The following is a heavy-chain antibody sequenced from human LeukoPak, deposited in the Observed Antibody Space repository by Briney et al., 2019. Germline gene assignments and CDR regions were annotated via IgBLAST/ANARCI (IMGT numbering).Heavy chain of an antibody. D-gene: IGHD2-2*02. Sequence: SETLSLTCAVSGYSISSGYYWGWIRQPPGKGLEWIGSIYHSASTYYNPSLKSRVTISIATSKNQFSLKLSSVPAADTAVYYCARVPGYCSSTSCYTPFDYWGQGTLVTVSS. J-gene: IGHJ4*02. V-gene: IGHV4-38-2*01. CDR1: GYSISSGYY. CDR2: IYHSAST. CDR3: ARVPGYCSSTSCYTPFDY.